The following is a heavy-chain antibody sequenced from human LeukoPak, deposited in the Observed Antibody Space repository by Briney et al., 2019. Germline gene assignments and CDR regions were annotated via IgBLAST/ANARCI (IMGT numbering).Heavy chain of an antibody. CDR2: IYYSGST. CDR3: ASGPDYYDRSPDKYFQH. CDR1: GGSISSSSYY. Sequence: PSETLSLTCTVSGGSISSSSYYWGWIRQPPGKGLEWIGSIYYSGSTYYNPSLKSRVAISVDTSKNQFSLKLSSVTAADTAVYYCASGPDYYDRSPDKYFQHWGQGTLVTVSS. D-gene: IGHD3-22*01. V-gene: IGHV4-39*07. J-gene: IGHJ1*01.